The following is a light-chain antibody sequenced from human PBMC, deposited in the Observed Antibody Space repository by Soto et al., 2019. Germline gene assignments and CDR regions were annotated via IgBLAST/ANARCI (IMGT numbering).Light chain of an antibody. CDR3: QQAYGFPVT. Sequence: DIQMTQSPSTVSASVGDRVTITCRASQNIISWLAWYQQQPGRAPKLLIYAASILQSGVPSRFSGSGSGTDFTLTINSLQPEDFATYYCQQAYGFPVTFVQGTRLEIK. J-gene: IGKJ5*01. CDR2: AAS. V-gene: IGKV1-12*01. CDR1: QNIISW.